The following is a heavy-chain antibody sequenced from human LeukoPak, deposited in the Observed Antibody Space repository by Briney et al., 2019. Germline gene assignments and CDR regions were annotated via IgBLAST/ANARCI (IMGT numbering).Heavy chain of an antibody. D-gene: IGHD3-22*01. J-gene: IGHJ1*01. Sequence: GGSLRLSCAASGFTFTSYWMHWVRQAPGKGLVWVSRIKSDGSTNYTDSVKGRFTSSRDNAKNTVSLQMNSLRGEDTGVYYCARGPSEIGGYYPEYFRHWGQGTLVTVSS. CDR2: IKSDGST. CDR1: GFTFTSYW. CDR3: ARGPSEIGGYYPEYFRH. V-gene: IGHV3-74*01.